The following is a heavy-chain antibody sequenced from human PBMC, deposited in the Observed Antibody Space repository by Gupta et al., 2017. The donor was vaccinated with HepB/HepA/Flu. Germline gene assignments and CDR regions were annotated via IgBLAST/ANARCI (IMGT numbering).Heavy chain of an antibody. CDR3: TRDPTGYSPDYFDY. D-gene: IGHD1-26*01. Sequence: QVQLQASGPGLVKPSETLSLTATGSGGSISNYYWNWIWQPAGNGLGWIGRIYTNGNTNYNPSLKSRVTMSVDTSKYQFSLKLSSVTAADTAVYYCTRDPTGYSPDYFDYWGQGTLVTVSS. CDR2: IYTNGNT. CDR1: GGSISNYY. V-gene: IGHV4-4*07. J-gene: IGHJ4*02.